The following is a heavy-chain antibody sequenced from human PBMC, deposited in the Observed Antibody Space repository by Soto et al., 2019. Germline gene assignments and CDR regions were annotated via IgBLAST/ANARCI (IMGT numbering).Heavy chain of an antibody. CDR3: ARGLTMGQLPSHFDH. Sequence: LSLTCTVSGGSVSNDNFYWSWIRQPPGKGLEWIGYVHSSGITNYNPSLKRRVTISVDTSRNQFSLRLSSVTAADTAVYYCARGLTMGQLPSHFDHWGQGTLVTFS. V-gene: IGHV4-61*01. CDR1: GGSVSNDNFY. D-gene: IGHD3-16*01. CDR2: VHSSGIT. J-gene: IGHJ5*02.